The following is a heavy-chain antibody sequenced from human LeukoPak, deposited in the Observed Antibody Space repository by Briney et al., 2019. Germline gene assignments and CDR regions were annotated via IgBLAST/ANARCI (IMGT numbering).Heavy chain of an antibody. CDR2: IKQDGSEK. J-gene: IGHJ4*02. V-gene: IGHV3-7*01. Sequence: GGPLRLSCAASGFTFSSYWMSWVRQAPGKGLEWVANIKQDGSEKYYVDSVKGRFTISRDNAKNSLYLQMNSLRAEDTAVYYCARVPPGAASVLRLDYWGQGTLVTVSS. CDR1: GFTFSSYW. D-gene: IGHD3-3*01. CDR3: ARVPPGAASVLRLDY.